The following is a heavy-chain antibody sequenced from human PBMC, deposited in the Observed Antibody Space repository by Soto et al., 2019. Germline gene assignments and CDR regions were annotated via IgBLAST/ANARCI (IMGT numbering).Heavy chain of an antibody. CDR3: ARDLSSNWFDP. V-gene: IGHV3-53*02. CDR1: GFTVSSNY. Sequence: EVQLVETGGGLIQPGGSLRLSCAASGFTVSSNYMSWVRQAPGKGLEWVSVIYSGGSTYYADSVKGRFTISRDNSKNTLYLQMHSLRAEDTAVYYCARDLSSNWFDPWGQGTLVTVSS. CDR2: IYSGGST. J-gene: IGHJ5*02.